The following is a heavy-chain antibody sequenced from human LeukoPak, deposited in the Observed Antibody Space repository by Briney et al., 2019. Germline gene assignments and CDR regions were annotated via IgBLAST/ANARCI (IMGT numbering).Heavy chain of an antibody. D-gene: IGHD4-17*01. CDR1: GFTFSSYG. CDR3: ANGYPPMTAVTLPFDC. V-gene: IGHV3-30*18. J-gene: IGHJ4*02. CDR2: ISYDGTTK. Sequence: GGSLRLSCAASGFTFSSYGIHWVRQAPGKGLEWVGLISYDGTTKYYADSVKGRFTIFRNNSKNTLFLQMNSLRPEDTAVYYCANGYPPMTAVTLPFDCWGQGTLVTVSS.